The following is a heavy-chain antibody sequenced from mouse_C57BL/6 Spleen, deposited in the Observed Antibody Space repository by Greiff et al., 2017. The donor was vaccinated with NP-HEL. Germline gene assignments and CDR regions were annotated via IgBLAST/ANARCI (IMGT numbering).Heavy chain of an antibody. D-gene: IGHD1-1*02. Sequence: EVQLQESGGGLVKPGGSLKLSCAASGFTFSDYGMHWVRQAPEKGLEWVAYISSGSSTIYYADTVKGRITISRDNAKNTLFLQKTSLRSEDTAMYYCARMGGPLDYWGQGTTLTVSS. CDR3: ARMGGPLDY. V-gene: IGHV5-17*01. CDR1: GFTFSDYG. CDR2: ISSGSSTI. J-gene: IGHJ2*01.